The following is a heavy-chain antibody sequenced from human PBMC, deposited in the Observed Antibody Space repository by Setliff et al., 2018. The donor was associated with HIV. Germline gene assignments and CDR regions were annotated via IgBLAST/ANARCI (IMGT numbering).Heavy chain of an antibody. Sequence: SETLSLTCTSSGDSIGTYYWNWIRQTPGKRLEWIGFFYYGGSTDYNPALKNRVAISVDTSRNRVSLKMTSVTAADTAVYYCARARLLGGFLSWGRGALVTVSS. V-gene: IGHV4-59*01. CDR1: GDSIGTYY. D-gene: IGHD7-27*01. CDR3: ARARLLGGFLS. J-gene: IGHJ5*02. CDR2: FYYGGST.